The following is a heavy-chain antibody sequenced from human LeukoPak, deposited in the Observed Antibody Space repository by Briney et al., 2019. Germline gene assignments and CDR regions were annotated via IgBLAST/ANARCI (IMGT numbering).Heavy chain of an antibody. CDR1: GFSLSTSGMC. Sequence: SGPTLLNPTQTLTLTFTFSGFSLSTSGMCVSWIRQPPVKALEWLARIDWDDDKYYITSLKTRLTISKDTSKNQVVLTMTNMDPVDTATYYCARSTYYYDSSGYYQIDYWGQGTLVTVSS. CDR2: IDWDDDK. V-gene: IGHV2-70*11. D-gene: IGHD3-22*01. J-gene: IGHJ4*02. CDR3: ARSTYYYDSSGYYQIDY.